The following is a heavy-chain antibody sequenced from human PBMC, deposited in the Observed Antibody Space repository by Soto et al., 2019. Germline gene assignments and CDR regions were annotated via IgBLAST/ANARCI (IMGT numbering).Heavy chain of an antibody. Sequence: SQTLSHTCAISGDSVSSNSAAWNWIRQSPSRGLEWLGMTYYRSKWFTCYAVSVQGRIRINADTSKNQFSLQLNSVTPEDTAVYYCASQQQWLEYWGQGTPVTGSS. V-gene: IGHV6-1*01. J-gene: IGHJ4*02. D-gene: IGHD6-19*01. CDR1: GDSVSSNSAA. CDR2: TYYRSKWFT. CDR3: ASQQQWLEY.